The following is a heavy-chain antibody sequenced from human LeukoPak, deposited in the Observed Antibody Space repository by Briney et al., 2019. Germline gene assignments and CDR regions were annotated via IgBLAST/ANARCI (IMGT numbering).Heavy chain of an antibody. CDR2: IIPIFGTA. D-gene: IGHD3-3*01. V-gene: IGHV1-69*05. J-gene: IGHJ6*03. CDR3: ARTMSFLPIFGHMDV. CDR1: VGTFSSYA. Sequence: ASVKVSCKASVGTFSSYAISWVRQAPGQGLEWMGGIIPIFGTANYAQKFQGRVTITTDESTSTAYMELSSLRSEDTAVYYCARTMSFLPIFGHMDVWGKGTTVTVSS.